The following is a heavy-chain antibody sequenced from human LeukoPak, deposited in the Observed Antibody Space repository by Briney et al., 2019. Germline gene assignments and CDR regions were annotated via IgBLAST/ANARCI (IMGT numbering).Heavy chain of an antibody. CDR2: ISGDGVST. CDR1: GLPIADFA. CDR3: AKESGKFDY. J-gene: IGHJ4*02. Sequence: GGSLRLSCAASGLPIADFAMHWVRQAPGKGLEWVSLISGDGVSTFYADSVKGRFSISRDNSKNSLYLELNSLRTEDAAMYYCAKESGKFDYWGQGTLVAVSS. V-gene: IGHV3-43*02.